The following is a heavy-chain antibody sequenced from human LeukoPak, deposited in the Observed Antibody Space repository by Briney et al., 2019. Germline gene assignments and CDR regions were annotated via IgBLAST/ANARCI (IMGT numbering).Heavy chain of an antibody. D-gene: IGHD6-19*01. CDR3: ARESTGYSSGWYRTGGFDY. J-gene: IGHJ4*02. V-gene: IGHV4-59*01. Sequence: PSETLSLTCTVSGGSISSYYWSWIRQPPGKGLEWIGYIYCSGSTNYNPSLKSRVTISVDTSKNQFSLKLSSVTAADTAVYSCARESTGYSSGWYRTGGFDYWGQGTLVTVSS. CDR1: GGSISSYY. CDR2: IYCSGST.